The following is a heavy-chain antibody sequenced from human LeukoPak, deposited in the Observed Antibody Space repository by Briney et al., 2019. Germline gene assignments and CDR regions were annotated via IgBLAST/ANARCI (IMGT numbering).Heavy chain of an antibody. V-gene: IGHV1-8*01. CDR1: GYTFTSYD. CDR2: MNPNSGNT. CDR3: ARGESSSWYGGY. Sequence: ASVKVSCKASGYTFTSYDINWVRQATGQGLEWMGWMNPNSGNTGYAQKFQGRVTMTRNTSISTAYMELSSLRSEGTAVYYCARGESSSWYGGYWGQGTLVTVSS. J-gene: IGHJ4*02. D-gene: IGHD6-13*01.